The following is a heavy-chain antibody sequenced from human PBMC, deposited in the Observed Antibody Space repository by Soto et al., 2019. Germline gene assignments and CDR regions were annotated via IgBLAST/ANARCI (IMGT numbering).Heavy chain of an antibody. D-gene: IGHD6-13*01. CDR1: GFTFSSYW. Sequence: GGSLRLSCAASGFTFSSYWMSWVRQAPGKGLEWVANIKQDGSEKYYVDSVKGRFTISRDNAKNSLYLQMNSLRAEDTAVYYCARDRRGIAAAGTSYYYYYYMDVWGKGTTVTVSS. J-gene: IGHJ6*03. CDR2: IKQDGSEK. V-gene: IGHV3-7*01. CDR3: ARDRRGIAAAGTSYYYYYYMDV.